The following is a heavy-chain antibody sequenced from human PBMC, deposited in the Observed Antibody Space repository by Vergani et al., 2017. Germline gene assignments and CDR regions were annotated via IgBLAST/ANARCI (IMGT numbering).Heavy chain of an antibody. J-gene: IGHJ4*02. Sequence: QVQLVESGGGVVQPGRSLRLSCAASGFTFSSYGMHWVRQAPGKGLEWVAVIWYVGSNKYYADSVKGRFTISRDNSKNTLYLHMNSLRAEDTAVYYCARDYRAGGTIDYWGQGTLVTVSS. CDR1: GFTFSSYG. V-gene: IGHV3-33*01. CDR2: IWYVGSNK. CDR3: ARDYRAGGTIDY. D-gene: IGHD6-13*01.